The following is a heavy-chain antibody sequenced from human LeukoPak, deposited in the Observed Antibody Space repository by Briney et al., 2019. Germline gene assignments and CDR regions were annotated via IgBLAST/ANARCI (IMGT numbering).Heavy chain of an antibody. V-gene: IGHV4-59*11. Sequence: ASETLSLTCTVSGGFLYNHYWSWIRQTPGKGLEWIGNIHYNGDTNYNPSLESRVTISKGTSQSQFSLELTSVTAADTAVYYCARFQMGDVVVPVRQLRPPPPRFFDSWGRGTLVTVSS. CDR2: IHYNGDT. CDR1: GGFLYNHY. D-gene: IGHD2-2*01. CDR3: ARFQMGDVVVPVRQLRPPPPRFFDS. J-gene: IGHJ4*02.